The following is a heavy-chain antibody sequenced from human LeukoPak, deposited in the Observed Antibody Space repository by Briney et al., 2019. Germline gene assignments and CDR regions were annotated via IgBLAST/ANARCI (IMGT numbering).Heavy chain of an antibody. Sequence: SETLSLTCTVSGGSISSYYWSWIRQPPGKGLEWIGYIYYSGSTNYNPSLKSRVTISVDTSKNRISLKLSSVTAADTAVYYCARVGAGIDYWGQGTLVTVSS. CDR3: ARVGAGIDY. D-gene: IGHD3-10*01. CDR1: GGSISSYY. J-gene: IGHJ4*02. CDR2: IYYSGST. V-gene: IGHV4-59*01.